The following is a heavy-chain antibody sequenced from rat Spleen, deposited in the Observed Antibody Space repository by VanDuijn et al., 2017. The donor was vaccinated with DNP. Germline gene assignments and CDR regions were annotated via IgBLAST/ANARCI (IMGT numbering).Heavy chain of an antibody. J-gene: IGHJ4*01. V-gene: IGHV5-58*01. D-gene: IGHD4-1*01. Sequence: EVQLVESGGGLVQPGRSLKLSCVASGFTFNNHWMTWLRQVPGKGLEWVASITPSGGNTYFPDSVKGRFTISRDNAENTVYLQMNSLRSEDTATYYCAKDRTGGFAMDAWGQGTSVTVSS. CDR1: GFTFNNHW. CDR2: ITPSGGNT. CDR3: AKDRTGGFAMDA.